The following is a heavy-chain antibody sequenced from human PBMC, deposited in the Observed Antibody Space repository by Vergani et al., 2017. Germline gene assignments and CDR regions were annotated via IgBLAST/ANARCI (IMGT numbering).Heavy chain of an antibody. D-gene: IGHD6-19*01. Sequence: EVQLLESGGGLVQPGGSLRLSCAASGFTFSSDAMSWVRQAPGKGLEWVSAISGSGGSTYYADSVKGRFTISRDNSKNTLYLQMNSLRAEDTAVYYCARAYSSGWSADYWGQGTLVTVSS. V-gene: IGHV3-23*01. CDR1: GFTFSSDA. CDR2: ISGSGGST. CDR3: ARAYSSGWSADY. J-gene: IGHJ4*02.